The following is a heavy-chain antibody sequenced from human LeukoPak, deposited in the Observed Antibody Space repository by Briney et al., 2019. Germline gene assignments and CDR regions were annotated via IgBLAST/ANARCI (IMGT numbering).Heavy chain of an antibody. CDR2: IYYSGST. J-gene: IGHJ6*02. CDR1: GGSISSYY. D-gene: IGHD1-1*01. V-gene: IGHV4-59*12. Sequence: SETLSLTCTVSGGSISSYYWSWIRQPPGKGLEWIGYIYYSGSTYYNPSLKSRVTISVDTSKNQFSLKLSSVTAADTAVYYCARANLSSGMDVWGQGTTVTVSS. CDR3: ARANLSSGMDV.